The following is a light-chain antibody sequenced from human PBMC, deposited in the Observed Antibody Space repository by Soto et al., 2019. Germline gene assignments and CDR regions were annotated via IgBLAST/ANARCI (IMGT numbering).Light chain of an antibody. CDR2: DAS. CDR3: QQYNNWPPLT. Sequence: EIVMTQSPATLSVSPGERATLSCRASQSVASNLAWYQQKPGQAPRLLIYDASTRATGIPARFSGSGSGTEFTLTISSLQSEDFAVYYRQQYNNWPPLTFGGGTKVEIK. J-gene: IGKJ4*01. V-gene: IGKV3-15*01. CDR1: QSVASN.